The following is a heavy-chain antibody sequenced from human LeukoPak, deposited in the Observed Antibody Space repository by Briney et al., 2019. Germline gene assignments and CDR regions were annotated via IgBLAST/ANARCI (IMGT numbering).Heavy chain of an antibody. V-gene: IGHV1-8*01. CDR2: MNPNSGNT. D-gene: IGHD4-11*01. Sequence: GASVKVSCKASGYTFTSCDINWVRQATGQGLEWMGWMNPNSGNTGYAQKFQGRVAMTRNTSISTAYMELSSLRSEDTAVYYCARSKPYYSNYQPGNLYFDYWGQGTLVTVSS. CDR3: ARSKPYYSNYQPGNLYFDY. CDR1: GYTFTSCD. J-gene: IGHJ4*02.